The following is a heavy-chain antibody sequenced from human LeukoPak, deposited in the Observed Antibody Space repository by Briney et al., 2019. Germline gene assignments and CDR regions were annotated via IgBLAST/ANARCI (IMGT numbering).Heavy chain of an antibody. V-gene: IGHV4-4*07. J-gene: IGHJ4*02. CDR3: ARGPPPDFDC. Sequence: SETLSLTCTVSGGSISDYYWSWIRQPAGKGLEWIGRIYTSGSTDYNPSLKSRVAMSVDTSKNQFSLKLNHMPAADTAVYYCARGPPPDFDCWGQGTLVTVPS. CDR2: IYTSGST. CDR1: GGSISDYY.